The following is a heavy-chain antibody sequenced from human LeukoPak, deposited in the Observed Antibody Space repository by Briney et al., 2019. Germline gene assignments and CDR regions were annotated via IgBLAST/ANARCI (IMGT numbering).Heavy chain of an antibody. D-gene: IGHD2-2*01. Sequence: GASVKVSCKASGYTFTGYYLHWVRQAPGQGLEWMGWNDPNSGGTNYAQKFQGRVTMTRDTSISTAYMELSRLRSDDTAVYYCARDLSPCVVPAALDAFDIWGQGTMLTVSS. V-gene: IGHV1-2*02. CDR1: GYTFTGYY. J-gene: IGHJ3*02. CDR2: NDPNSGGT. CDR3: ARDLSPCVVPAALDAFDI.